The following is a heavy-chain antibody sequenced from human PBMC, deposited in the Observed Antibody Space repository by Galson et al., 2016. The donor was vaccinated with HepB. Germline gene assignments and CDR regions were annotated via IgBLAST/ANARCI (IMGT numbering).Heavy chain of an antibody. CDR3: AGDKLSGQYNSPGDDFEN. CDR2: INGDGTIT. J-gene: IGHJ4*02. D-gene: IGHD2/OR15-2a*01. V-gene: IGHV3-74*01. CDR1: GFTFSQSW. Sequence: SLRLSCAGSGFTFSQSWMHWVRQVPGEGLVWVSRINGDGTITTYADSVRGRFTISRDNAKNTVYLQMTSVRVEDTAVYYCAGDKLSGQYNSPGDDFENWGQGTLVTVSS.